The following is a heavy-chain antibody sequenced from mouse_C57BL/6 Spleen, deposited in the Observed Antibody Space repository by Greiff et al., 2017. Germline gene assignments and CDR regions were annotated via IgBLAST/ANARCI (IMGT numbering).Heavy chain of an antibody. D-gene: IGHD2-2*01. V-gene: IGHV1-63*01. CDR1: GYTFTNYW. CDR3: ARRKGYDDHYAMDY. Sequence: QVQLQQSGAELVRPGTSVKMSCKASGYTFTNYWIGWAKQRPGHGLEWIGDIYPGGGYTNYNEKFKGKATLTADKSSSTAYMQFSSLTSEDSAIYYCARRKGYDDHYAMDYWGQGTSVTVSS. CDR2: IYPGGGYT. J-gene: IGHJ4*01.